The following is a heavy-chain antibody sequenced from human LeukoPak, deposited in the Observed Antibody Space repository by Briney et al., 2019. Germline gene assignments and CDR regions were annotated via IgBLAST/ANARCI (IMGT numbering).Heavy chain of an antibody. D-gene: IGHD3-16*02. CDR3: AREAWYYDYVWGRYRNNWFDP. Sequence: PSQTLSLTCTVSGGSISSGGYYWSWIRQHPGKGLEWIGYIYYSGSTYYNPSLKSRVTISVDTSKNQFSLKLSSVTAADTAVYYCAREAWYYDYVWGRYRNNWFDPWGQGTLVTVSS. CDR2: IYYSGST. V-gene: IGHV4-31*03. CDR1: GGSISSGGYY. J-gene: IGHJ5*02.